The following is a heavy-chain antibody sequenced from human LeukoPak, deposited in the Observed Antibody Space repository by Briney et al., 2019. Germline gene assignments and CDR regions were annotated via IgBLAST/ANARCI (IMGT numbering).Heavy chain of an antibody. CDR3: ARVRGPYSGSGVKAIFDL. CDR2: IKQDGSET. D-gene: IGHD1-26*01. V-gene: IGHV3-7*01. J-gene: IGHJ3*01. Sequence: GGSLRLSCAASGITFRSFWMTWVRQAPGKGLEWVANIKQDGSETYYVDSVNGRFTISRDNAKNSLYLQMNTLRVADTAVYYCARVRGPYSGSGVKAIFDLWGQGTMVTVSS. CDR1: GITFRSFW.